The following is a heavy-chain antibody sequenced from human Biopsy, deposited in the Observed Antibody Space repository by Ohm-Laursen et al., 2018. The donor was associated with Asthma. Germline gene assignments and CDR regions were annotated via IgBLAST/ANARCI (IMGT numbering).Heavy chain of an antibody. J-gene: IGHJ6*02. V-gene: IGHV1-18*01. Sequence: SVKVSCNTSGYTFNSAGITWVRQAPGQGLEWMGWISVYNGNTKVAQKLQDRVTMITDTSTSTAYMELRSLRSDDTAVYFCARAVDYSHYYGIGVWGQGTTVTVS. CDR2: ISVYNGNT. CDR1: GYTFNSAG. D-gene: IGHD2-15*01. CDR3: ARAVDYSHYYGIGV.